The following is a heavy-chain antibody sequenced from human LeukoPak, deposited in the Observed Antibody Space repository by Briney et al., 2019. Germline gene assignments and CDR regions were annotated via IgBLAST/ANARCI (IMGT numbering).Heavy chain of an antibody. CDR3: ARHRMTVAGTWYYYYGMDV. Sequence: GESLKISCKGSGYSFTSYWMGWVRQMPGKGLEWMGIIYPGDSDTRYSPSFQGQVTISADKSISTAYLQWSSLKASDTAMYYCARHRMTVAGTWYYYYGMDVWGQGTTVTVSS. D-gene: IGHD6-19*01. CDR2: IYPGDSDT. CDR1: GYSFTSYW. V-gene: IGHV5-51*01. J-gene: IGHJ6*02.